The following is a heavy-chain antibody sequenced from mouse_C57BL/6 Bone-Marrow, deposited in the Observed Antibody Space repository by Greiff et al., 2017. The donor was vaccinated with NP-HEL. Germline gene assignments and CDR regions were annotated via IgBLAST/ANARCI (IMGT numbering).Heavy chain of an antibody. CDR1: GYTFTNYW. V-gene: IGHV1-63*01. D-gene: IGHD2-3*01. CDR2: IYPGGGYT. CDR3: ARCGDGYRRYFDV. Sequence: VQLQQSGAELVRPGTSVKMSCKASGYTFTNYWIGWAKQRPGHGLEWIGDIYPGGGYTNYNEKFKGKATLTADKSSSTAYMQFSSLTSEDSAIYYCARCGDGYRRYFDVWGTGTTVTVSS. J-gene: IGHJ1*03.